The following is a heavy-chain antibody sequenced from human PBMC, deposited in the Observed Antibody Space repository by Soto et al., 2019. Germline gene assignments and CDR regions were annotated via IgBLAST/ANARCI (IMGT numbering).Heavy chain of an antibody. Sequence: TGGSLRLSCAASGFTFSSYAMSWVRQAPGKGLEWVSAISGSGGSTYYADSVKGRFTISRDNSKNTLYLQMNSLRAEDTAVYYCAKDLYSSSQYYYYMDVWGKGTTVTVS. D-gene: IGHD6-13*01. CDR2: ISGSGGST. CDR3: AKDLYSSSQYYYYMDV. J-gene: IGHJ6*03. V-gene: IGHV3-23*01. CDR1: GFTFSSYA.